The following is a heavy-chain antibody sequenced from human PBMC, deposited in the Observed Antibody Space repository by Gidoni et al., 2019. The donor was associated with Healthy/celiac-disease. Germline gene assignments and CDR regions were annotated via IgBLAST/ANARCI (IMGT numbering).Heavy chain of an antibody. CDR2: INHSGST. CDR3: ARAGGYCSGGSCPRYNWFDP. V-gene: IGHV4-34*01. J-gene: IGHJ5*02. D-gene: IGHD2-15*01. Sequence: EINHSGSTNYNPSLKSRVTISVDTSKNQFSLKLSSVTAADTAVYYCARAGGYCSGGSCPRYNWFDPWGQGTLVTVSS.